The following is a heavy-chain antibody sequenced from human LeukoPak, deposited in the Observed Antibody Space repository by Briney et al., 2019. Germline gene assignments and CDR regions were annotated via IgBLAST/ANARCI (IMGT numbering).Heavy chain of an antibody. CDR1: GGSISSSNW. Sequence: SETLSLTCAVSGGSISSSNWWSWVRRPPGKGLEWIGEIYHSGSTNYNPSLKSRVTISVDKSKNQFSLKLSSVTAADTAVYYCARVIVMVRGVIQSHYFDYWGQGTLVTVSS. CDR3: ARVIVMVRGVIQSHYFDY. CDR2: IYHSGST. J-gene: IGHJ4*02. V-gene: IGHV4-4*02. D-gene: IGHD3-10*01.